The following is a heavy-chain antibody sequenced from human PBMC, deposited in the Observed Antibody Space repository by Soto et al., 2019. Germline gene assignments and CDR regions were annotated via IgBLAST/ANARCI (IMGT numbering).Heavy chain of an antibody. CDR3: ARDLGYDSSGYSGGFDY. D-gene: IGHD3-22*01. Sequence: PSETLSLTCSVSGLTISSGGYYWSRIRQHPGKGLEWIGYIYYSGSTYYNPSLKSRVTISVDTSKNQFSLKLSSVTAADTAVYYCARDLGYDSSGYSGGFDYWGQGTLVTVSS. J-gene: IGHJ4*02. V-gene: IGHV4-31*03. CDR1: GLTISSGGYY. CDR2: IYYSGST.